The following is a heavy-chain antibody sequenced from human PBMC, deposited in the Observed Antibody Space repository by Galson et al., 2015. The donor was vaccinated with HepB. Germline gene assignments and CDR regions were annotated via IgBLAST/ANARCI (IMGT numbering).Heavy chain of an antibody. J-gene: IGHJ4*02. Sequence: SLRLSCAASGFTFRTYSMNWVRQAPGKGLEWVSSISGTSSYISYADSVKGRFTISRDNAKNSLYLQMNSLSAEDTAVYYCATTYYYDDTGYYYADWGQGTLVTVSS. V-gene: IGHV3-21*01. CDR1: GFTFRTYS. CDR3: ATTYYYDDTGYYYAD. D-gene: IGHD3-22*01. CDR2: ISGTSSYI.